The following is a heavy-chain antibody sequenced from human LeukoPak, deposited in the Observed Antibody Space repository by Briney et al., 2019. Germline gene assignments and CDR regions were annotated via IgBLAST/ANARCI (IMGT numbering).Heavy chain of an antibody. V-gene: IGHV3-21*01. CDR2: ISSSSSYI. CDR3: AREGLTYYDIFTGYYPFDY. CDR1: GFSFSSYS. Sequence: PGGSLRLSCAASGFSFSSYSMNWVRQAPGKGLEWVSSISSSSSYIYYADSVKGRFTISRDNAKNSLYLQMNSLRAEDTAVYYCAREGLTYYDIFTGYYPFDYWGQGTLVTVSS. J-gene: IGHJ4*02. D-gene: IGHD3-9*01.